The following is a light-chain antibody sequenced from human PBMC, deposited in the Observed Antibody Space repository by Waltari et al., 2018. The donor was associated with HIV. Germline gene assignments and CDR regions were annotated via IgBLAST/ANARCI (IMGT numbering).Light chain of an antibody. CDR1: SSAVGSYNL. J-gene: IGLJ2*01. Sequence: QSALTQPASVSGSPGQSITISCTGTSSAVGSYNLVSWYQQHPGKAPKLMIYEVNKRHSGVSNRFSGSKSGNTASLTISGLQAEDEADYYGCSYAGSSTSVVFGGGTKLTVL. V-gene: IGLV2-23*02. CDR2: EVN. CDR3: CSYAGSSTSVV.